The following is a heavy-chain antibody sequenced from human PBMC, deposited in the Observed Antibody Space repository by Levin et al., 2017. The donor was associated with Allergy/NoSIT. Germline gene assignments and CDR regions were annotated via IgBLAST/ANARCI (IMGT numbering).Heavy chain of an antibody. V-gene: IGHV1-18*01. Sequence: GASVKVSCKASGYTFTSYGISWVRQAPGQGLEWMGWISAYNGNTNYAQKLQGRVTMTTDTSTSTAYMELRSLRSDDTAVYYCARYRPTNYDYVWGSYRSYYFDYWGQGTLVTVSS. CDR3: ARYRPTNYDYVWGSYRSYYFDY. CDR1: GYTFTSYG. CDR2: ISAYNGNT. D-gene: IGHD3-16*02. J-gene: IGHJ4*02.